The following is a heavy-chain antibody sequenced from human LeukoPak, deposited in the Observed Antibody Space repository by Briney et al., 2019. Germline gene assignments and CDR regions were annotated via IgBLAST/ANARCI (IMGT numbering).Heavy chain of an antibody. D-gene: IGHD3-10*01. CDR1: GGSISSYY. V-gene: IGHV4-59*01. J-gene: IGHJ4*02. CDR2: IYYSGST. Sequence: SETLSLTCTVSGGSISSYYWSWIRQPPGKGLEWIGYIYYSGSTNYNPSLKSRVTISVDTSKNQFSLKLSSVTAADTAVYYCASRTYGSGSPLDYWGQGTLVTVSS. CDR3: ASRTYGSGSPLDY.